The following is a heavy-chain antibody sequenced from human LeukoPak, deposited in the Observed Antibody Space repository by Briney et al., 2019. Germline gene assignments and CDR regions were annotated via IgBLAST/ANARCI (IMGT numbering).Heavy chain of an antibody. CDR1: EYSFVTRW. CDR2: IYPGGSQT. CDR3: ARRNYYDVWFDP. D-gene: IGHD3-16*01. Sequence: GESLKISCKSSEYSFVTRWIGWVRQMPGKGLEWMGIIYPGGSQTLYMPSFEGQVTISVGKSTSTVYLQWSTLKASDTAMYYCARRNYYDVWFDPWGREPWSPSPQ. J-gene: IGHJ5*02. V-gene: IGHV5-51*01.